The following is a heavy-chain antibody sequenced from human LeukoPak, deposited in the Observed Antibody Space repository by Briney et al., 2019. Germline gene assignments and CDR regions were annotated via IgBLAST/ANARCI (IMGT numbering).Heavy chain of an antibody. CDR2: INSKGGSI. V-gene: IGHV3-20*04. CDR3: ARVDSDCSGGACYTGLFDY. CDR1: GFTFDDYA. J-gene: IGHJ4*02. D-gene: IGHD2-15*01. Sequence: GGSLRLSCAASGFTFDDYAMGWVRQAPGRGLEWVSGINSKGGSIGYADSVKGRFTISRDNAKNSLYLQMNSLRAEDTALYYCARVDSDCSGGACYTGLFDYWGQGTLVTVSS.